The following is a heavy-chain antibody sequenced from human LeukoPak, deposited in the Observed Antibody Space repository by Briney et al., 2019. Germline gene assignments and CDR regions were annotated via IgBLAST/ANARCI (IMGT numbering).Heavy chain of an antibody. CDR2: INSDGSST. D-gene: IGHD2-21*02. V-gene: IGHV3-74*01. J-gene: IGHJ4*02. Sequence: PGGSLRLSCAASGFTFSSYWMHWVRQAPGKGLVWVSRINSDGSSTSYADSVKGRFTISRDNAKNTLYLQMNSLRVEDTAVYYCAKAAYVVVTPSLNFDYWGQGTLVTVSS. CDR3: AKAAYVVVTPSLNFDY. CDR1: GFTFSSYW.